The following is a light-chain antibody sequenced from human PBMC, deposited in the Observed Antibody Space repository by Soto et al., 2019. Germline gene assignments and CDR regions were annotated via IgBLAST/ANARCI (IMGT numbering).Light chain of an antibody. CDR2: DVT. J-gene: IGLJ2*01. CDR1: TSDVGNYNY. Sequence: QSALTQPRSVSGSPGQSVTISCSGTTSDVGNYNYVSWYQQHPGKAPKLIIYDVTKRPSGVPDRFFGSKSGNTASLIISGLQTEDEAHYYCCSSASSYTSVVFGGGTKLTVL. CDR3: CSSASSYTSVV. V-gene: IGLV2-11*01.